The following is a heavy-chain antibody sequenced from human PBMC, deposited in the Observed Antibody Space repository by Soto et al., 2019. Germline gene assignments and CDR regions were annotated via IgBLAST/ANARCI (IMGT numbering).Heavy chain of an antibody. V-gene: IGHV1-46*01. CDR1: GYTFTSYY. Sequence: ASVKVSCKASGYTFTSYYMHWVRQAPGQGLEWMGIINPSGGSTSYAQKFQGRVTMTRDTSTSTVYMELSSLRSEDTAVYYCARERVVVVAARYYRIDLWGQGTQVTVSS. D-gene: IGHD2-15*01. J-gene: IGHJ6*02. CDR2: INPSGGST. CDR3: ARERVVVVAARYYRIDL.